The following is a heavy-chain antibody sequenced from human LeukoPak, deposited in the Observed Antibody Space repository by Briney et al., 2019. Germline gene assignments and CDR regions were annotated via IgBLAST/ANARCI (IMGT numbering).Heavy chain of an antibody. J-gene: IGHJ4*02. D-gene: IGHD3-22*01. CDR2: ISSSSSYR. CDR3: ARDRDYYDSSGCPDY. Sequence: RSGGSLRLSCAASGLTVSSNYMNWVRQAPGKGLEWVSSISSSSSYRYYADSVKGRFTISRDNAKNSLYLQMNSLRAEDTAVYYCARDRDYYDSSGCPDYWGQGTLVTVSS. V-gene: IGHV3-21*01. CDR1: GLTVSSNY.